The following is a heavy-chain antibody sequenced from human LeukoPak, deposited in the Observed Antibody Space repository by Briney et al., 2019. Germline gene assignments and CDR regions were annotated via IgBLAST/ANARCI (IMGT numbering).Heavy chain of an antibody. CDR1: GVSITSTSYY. D-gene: IGHD6-19*01. CDR2: IYYSGST. V-gene: IGHV4-39*01. Sequence: SETLSLTCTVSGVSITSTSYYWGWIRQPPGEGLEWIGSIYYSGSTSYNPSLKSRVTISVDTSKNQFSLKLSSVTAADTSVYYCARIAVAEGGFDYWGQGTLVTVSS. CDR3: ARIAVAEGGFDY. J-gene: IGHJ4*02.